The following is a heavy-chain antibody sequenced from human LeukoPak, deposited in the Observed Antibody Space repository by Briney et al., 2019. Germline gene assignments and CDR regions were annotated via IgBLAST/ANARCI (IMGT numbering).Heavy chain of an antibody. CDR2: IYTGGTT. Sequence: GGSLRLSCAASAFPVSSNYLTWVRQAPGKGLEWASLIYTGGTTYYADSVKGRFTISRDNSKNTLYLQMNSLRAEDTAIYYCALDVDVWGKGTTVTVSS. J-gene: IGHJ6*04. V-gene: IGHV3-53*01. CDR3: ALDVDV. CDR1: AFPVSSNY.